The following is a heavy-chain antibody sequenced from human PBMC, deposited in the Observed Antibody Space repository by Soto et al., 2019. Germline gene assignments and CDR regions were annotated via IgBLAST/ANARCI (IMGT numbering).Heavy chain of an antibody. D-gene: IGHD5-18*01. J-gene: IGHJ6*02. CDR2: IYYSGST. CDR1: GGSISSYY. Sequence: SETLSLTCTVSGGSISSYYWSWIRQPPGKGLEWIGYIYYSGSTNYNPSLKSRVTISVDTSKNQFSLKLSSVTAADTAVYYCARDIQLCFGGRNGMDVWGQGTTVTVSS. V-gene: IGHV4-59*01. CDR3: ARDIQLCFGGRNGMDV.